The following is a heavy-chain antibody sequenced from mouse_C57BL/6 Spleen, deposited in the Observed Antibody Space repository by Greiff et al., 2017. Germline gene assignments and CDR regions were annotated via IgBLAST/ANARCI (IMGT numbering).Heavy chain of an antibody. V-gene: IGHV1-53*01. CDR3: ARKREDGSFAY. J-gene: IGHJ3*01. CDR1: GYTFTSYW. CDR2: INPSNGGT. D-gene: IGHD2-3*01. Sequence: QVQLQQPGTELVKPGASVKLSCKASGYTFTSYWMHWVKQRPGQGLEWIGNINPSNGGTNSNEKFKSKATLTVDTSSITAYMQLSSLTSEDSAVYYCARKREDGSFAYWGQGTLGTVSA.